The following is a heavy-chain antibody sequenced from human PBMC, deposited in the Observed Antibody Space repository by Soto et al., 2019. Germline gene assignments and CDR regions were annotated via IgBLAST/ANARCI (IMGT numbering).Heavy chain of an antibody. D-gene: IGHD3-22*01. Sequence: QVQLQESGPGLVKPSQTLSLTCTVSGGSISSGDYYWSWIRQPPGKGLEWIGYIYYSGSTYYNPSLKSRVTISVDPSKNQFSLKLSSVTAADTAVYYCAREGEVVVITSGYDAFDIWGQGTMVTVSS. J-gene: IGHJ3*02. CDR2: IYYSGST. V-gene: IGHV4-30-4*01. CDR3: AREGEVVVITSGYDAFDI. CDR1: GGSISSGDYY.